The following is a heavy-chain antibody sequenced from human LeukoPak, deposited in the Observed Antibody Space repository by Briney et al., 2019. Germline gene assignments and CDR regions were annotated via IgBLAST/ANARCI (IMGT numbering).Heavy chain of an antibody. CDR3: AREMGYDFWSANGHYYMDV. CDR1: GGSISSYY. D-gene: IGHD3-3*01. CDR2: IYTSGST. Sequence: SETLSLTXTVSGGSISSYYWSWIRQPAGKGLEWIGRIYTSGSTNYNPPLKSRVTMSVDTSKNQFSLKLSSVTAADTAVYYCAREMGYDFWSANGHYYMDVWGKGTTVTVSS. J-gene: IGHJ6*03. V-gene: IGHV4-4*07.